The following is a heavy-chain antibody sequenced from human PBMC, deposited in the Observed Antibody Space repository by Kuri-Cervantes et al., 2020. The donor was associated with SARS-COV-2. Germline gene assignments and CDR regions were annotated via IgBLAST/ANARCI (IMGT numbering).Heavy chain of an antibody. J-gene: IGHJ6*02. CDR2: INHSGST. V-gene: IGHV4-34*01. CDR3: AKEGIGLRRYTMDI. Sequence: SETLSLTCAVYGGSFSGYYWSWIRQPPGKGLVWIGEINHSGSTNYNPSLKSRVTISVDTSKNQFSLKLSSVTAADTALYYCAKEGIGLRRYTMDIRGHGTTVTVSS. D-gene: IGHD4-17*01. CDR1: GGSFSGYY.